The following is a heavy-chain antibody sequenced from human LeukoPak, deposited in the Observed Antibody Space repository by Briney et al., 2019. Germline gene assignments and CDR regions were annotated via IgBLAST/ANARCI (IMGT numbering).Heavy chain of an antibody. CDR1: GGSISSYY. J-gene: IGHJ5*02. Sequence: SETLSLTCTVSGGSISSYYWSWIRQPPGKGLEWIGYNYDSGSTNYNPSLESRVTISVDMSKNQFSLKMTSVTAADTAVYYCARGRLGSGSYWKWFDPWGQGTLVTVSS. CDR2: NYDSGST. V-gene: IGHV4-59*01. D-gene: IGHD3-10*01. CDR3: ARGRLGSGSYWKWFDP.